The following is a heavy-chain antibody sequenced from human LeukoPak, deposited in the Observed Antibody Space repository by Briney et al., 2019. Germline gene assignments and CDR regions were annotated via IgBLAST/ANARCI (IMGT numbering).Heavy chain of an antibody. J-gene: IGHJ4*02. CDR2: ISGSGDDT. D-gene: IGHD6-13*01. V-gene: IGHV3-23*01. Sequence: PGGSLRLSCAASEFTFSSYAMSWVRQAPGKGLEWVSSISGSGDDTYYAESVKGRFTISRDSSKNTLYLQMNSLESEDTAVYYCASALKRGSAGTLIDYWGQGTLVTVSS. CDR1: EFTFSSYA. CDR3: ASALKRGSAGTLIDY.